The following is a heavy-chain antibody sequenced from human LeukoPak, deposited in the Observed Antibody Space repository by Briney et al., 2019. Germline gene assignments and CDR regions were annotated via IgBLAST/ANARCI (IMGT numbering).Heavy chain of an antibody. D-gene: IGHD3-9*01. CDR2: IYYSGST. Sequence: SETLSLTCTVSGGSISSYYWSWIRQPPGKGLEWIGYIYYSGSTNYNPSLKSRVTISVDTSKNQFSLKLSSVTAADTAVYYCARGGQFYDILTGHYVGAFDPWGQGTLVTVSS. CDR3: ARGGQFYDILTGHYVGAFDP. J-gene: IGHJ5*02. V-gene: IGHV4-59*01. CDR1: GGSISSYY.